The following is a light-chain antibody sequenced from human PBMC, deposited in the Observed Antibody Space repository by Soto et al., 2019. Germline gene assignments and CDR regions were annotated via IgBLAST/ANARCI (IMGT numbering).Light chain of an antibody. J-gene: IGKJ3*01. CDR1: QSLAHSDGNTY. CDR2: KVS. V-gene: IGKV2-30*02. CDR3: MQGLQAPPT. Sequence: DVVMTQSPLSLPVTLGQPASISCRSSQSLAHSDGNTYLNWFHQRPGQSPRRLIYKVSNRDSGVPDRFSGSGSGTDFTLKISSVEAEDVGIYYCMQGLQAPPTFGPGTKVDIK.